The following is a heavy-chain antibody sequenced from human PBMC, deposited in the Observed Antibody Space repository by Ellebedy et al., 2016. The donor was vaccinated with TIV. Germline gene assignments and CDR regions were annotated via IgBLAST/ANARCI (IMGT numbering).Heavy chain of an antibody. D-gene: IGHD5-12*01. CDR3: ARDGDHHVDLDN. V-gene: IGHV3-23*01. Sequence: PGGSLRLSCAASGFTFSSYAMSWVRQAPGKGLEWVLAISAGGAYRYHADSVEGRFTISRDNAKNTLYLQMNSLRAEDTALYYCARDGDHHVDLDNWGQGTLVTVSS. J-gene: IGHJ4*02. CDR2: ISAGGAYR. CDR1: GFTFSSYA.